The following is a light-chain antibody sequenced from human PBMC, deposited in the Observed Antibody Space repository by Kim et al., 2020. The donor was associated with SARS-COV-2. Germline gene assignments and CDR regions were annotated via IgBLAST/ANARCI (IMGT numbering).Light chain of an antibody. CDR1: QGISSY. CDR3: QQCYSNPCS. CDR2: AAS. V-gene: IGKV1-8*01. J-gene: IGKJ2*01. Sequence: ASAGDRVTITCRASQGISSYLNWYQQKPGKAPKLLIYAASTLQSGVPSRFSGSGSGTDFTLTISCLQSEDFATYYCQQCYSNPCSFG.